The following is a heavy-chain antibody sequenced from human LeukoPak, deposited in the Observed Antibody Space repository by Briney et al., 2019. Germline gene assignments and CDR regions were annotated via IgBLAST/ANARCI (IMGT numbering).Heavy chain of an antibody. D-gene: IGHD3-16*01. J-gene: IGHJ4*02. CDR2: IWTVNGVT. CDR3: VRDFNWAFDS. CDR1: GFTFSSYA. Sequence: GGSLTLPCAASGFTFSSYAMNWVRQAPGKGLEWVSHIWTVNGVTHYADSVRGRFTIARDSAKNSLNLQMSSLRDEDTAVYYCVRDFNWAFDSWGQGALVTVSS. V-gene: IGHV3-48*02.